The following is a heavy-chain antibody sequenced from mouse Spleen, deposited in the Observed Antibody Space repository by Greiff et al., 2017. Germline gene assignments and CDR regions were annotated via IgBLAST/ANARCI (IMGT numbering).Heavy chain of an antibody. CDR1: GYSFTGYY. J-gene: IGHJ2*01. CDR2: INTSTGGT. V-gene: IGHV1-42*01. Sequence: VQLQQSGPELVKPGASVKISCTASGYSFTGYYMNWVKQSPEKSLEWIGEINTSTGGTTYNQKFKAKATLTVDKSSSTAYMQLSSLTSEDAAVYYCARGNYRYDGDYWGQGTTLTVSS. D-gene: IGHD2-14*01. CDR3: ARGNYRYDGDY.